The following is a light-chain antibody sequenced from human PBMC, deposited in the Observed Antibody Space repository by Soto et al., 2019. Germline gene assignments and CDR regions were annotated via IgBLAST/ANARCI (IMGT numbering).Light chain of an antibody. V-gene: IGKV2-24*01. CDR3: MQATQYRPYT. Sequence: DIVLTQTPLSSPVTLGQPASISCRSSQSLVHSDGNTYLTWLHQRPGQPPRLPIYKVSNRFSGVPDTFSGSWAGTEFTLKISRVEAEDVGVYYCMQATQYRPYTFGQGTKLEIK. J-gene: IGKJ2*01. CDR1: QSLVHSDGNTY. CDR2: KVS.